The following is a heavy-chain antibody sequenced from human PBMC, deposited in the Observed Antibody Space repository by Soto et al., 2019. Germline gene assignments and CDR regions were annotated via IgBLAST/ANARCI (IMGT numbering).Heavy chain of an antibody. V-gene: IGHV1-69*13. Sequence: GPPVKVSCKASGGTFSSYAISWVRQAPGQGLEWMGGIIPIFGTANYAQKFQGRVTITADESTSTAYMELSSLRSEDTAVYYCARDNRVIRDYDILTGYSSYYYYYGMDVWGQGTTVTVSS. CDR2: IIPIFGTA. D-gene: IGHD3-9*01. CDR3: ARDNRVIRDYDILTGYSSYYYYYGMDV. J-gene: IGHJ6*02. CDR1: GGTFSSYA.